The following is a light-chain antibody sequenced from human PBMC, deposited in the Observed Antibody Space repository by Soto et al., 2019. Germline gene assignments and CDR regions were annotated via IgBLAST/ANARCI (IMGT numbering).Light chain of an antibody. Sequence: EIVLTQSPGTLSLSPGESATLSCRASQSVSSNYFAWYQQKPRQAPRLLIYGVSSRPTGIPDRFRGSGSGTDFTLTISGVEPEDFAVYYCEQYGSSPRTFGQGTKVDIK. V-gene: IGKV3-20*01. CDR3: EQYGSSPRT. J-gene: IGKJ1*01. CDR2: GVS. CDR1: QSVSSNY.